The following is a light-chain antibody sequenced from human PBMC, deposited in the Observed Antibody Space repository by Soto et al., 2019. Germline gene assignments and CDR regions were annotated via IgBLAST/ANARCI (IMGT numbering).Light chain of an antibody. CDR2: DAS. CDR3: QHRSNWPPT. Sequence: EIGLTQSPATLSFSAGERATLSFRASQSVGSYLAWYQQIPGQAPRLLIYDASNRATGIPARFSGSGSGTDFTLTISSLEPADFAVYYCQHRSNWPPTFGGGTKVDI. J-gene: IGKJ4*01. V-gene: IGKV3-11*01. CDR1: QSVGSY.